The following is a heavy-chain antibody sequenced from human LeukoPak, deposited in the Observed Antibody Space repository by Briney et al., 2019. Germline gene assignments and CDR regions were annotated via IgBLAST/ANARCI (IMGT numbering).Heavy chain of an antibody. D-gene: IGHD1-14*01. J-gene: IGHJ4*02. CDR2: MNPNSGNT. CDR1: GYTFTSYD. Sequence: ASVKVSCKASGYTFTSYDINWVRQATGQGLEWTGWMNPNSGNTGYAQKFQGRVTMTRNTSISTAYMELRSLRSDDTAVYYCARNFHPGNWDYWGQGTLVTVSS. CDR3: ARNFHPGNWDY. V-gene: IGHV1-8*01.